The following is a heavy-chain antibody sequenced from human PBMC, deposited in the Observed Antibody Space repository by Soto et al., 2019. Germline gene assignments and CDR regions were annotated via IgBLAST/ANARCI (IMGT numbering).Heavy chain of an antibody. CDR3: ARDGRTMVRGVTNDY. V-gene: IGHV1-2*02. Sequence: GASVTVSCKASGYTFTGYYMHWVRQAPGQGLEWMGWINPNSGGTNYAQKFQGRVTMTRDTSISTAYMELSRLRSDDTAVYYCARDGRTMVRGVTNDYWGQGTLVTVSS. CDR2: INPNSGGT. J-gene: IGHJ4*02. CDR1: GYTFTGYY. D-gene: IGHD3-10*01.